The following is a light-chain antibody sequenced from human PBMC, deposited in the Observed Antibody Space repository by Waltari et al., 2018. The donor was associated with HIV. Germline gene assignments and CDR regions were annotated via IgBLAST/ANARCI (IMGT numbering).Light chain of an antibody. CDR1: QGMSSA. J-gene: IGKJ3*01. Sequence: AIQLTQSPSSLSASIGDRVTITCRASQGMSSALAWYQQKPGNIPKLLIYDASTLQSGVPSRFGGSGSGTDFTLTISYLQPEDFATYYCQQFNSYPLTFGPGTKVDIK. V-gene: IGKV1-13*02. CDR3: QQFNSYPLT. CDR2: DAS.